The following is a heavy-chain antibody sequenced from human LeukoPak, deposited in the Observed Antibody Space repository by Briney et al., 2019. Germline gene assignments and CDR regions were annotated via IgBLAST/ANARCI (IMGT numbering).Heavy chain of an antibody. CDR2: INPNSGDT. V-gene: IGHV1-2*02. J-gene: IGHJ4*02. D-gene: IGHD3-16*01. Sequence: ASVMVSCKASGYTFTDYYMHWVRQAPGQGLEWMGWINPNSGDTNYAQKFQGRVTMTRDTSISTAYMELSRLRSDDTAVYYCARDGVLDSWGQGTLVTVSS. CDR3: ARDGVLDS. CDR1: GYTFTDYY.